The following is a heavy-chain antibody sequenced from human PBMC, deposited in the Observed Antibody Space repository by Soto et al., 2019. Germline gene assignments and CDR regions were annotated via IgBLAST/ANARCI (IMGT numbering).Heavy chain of an antibody. CDR3: ARDLSAEGYNYGYDDAFDI. V-gene: IGHV3-21*01. CDR1: GFTFSSYS. CDR2: ISSRSSYI. J-gene: IGHJ3*02. Sequence: GGSLRLSCAASGFTFSSYSMNWVRQAPGKGLEWVSSISSRSSYIYYADSVKGRFTISRDNAKNSLYLQMNSLRAEDTAVYYCARDLSAEGYNYGYDDAFDIWGQGTMVTVSS. D-gene: IGHD5-18*01.